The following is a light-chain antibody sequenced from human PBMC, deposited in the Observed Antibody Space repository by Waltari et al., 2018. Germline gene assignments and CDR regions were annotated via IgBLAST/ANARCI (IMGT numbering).Light chain of an antibody. CDR1: NIGSKT. CDR3: QVFLSRPIVWV. Sequence: SYVLTQPPSVSGAPGQTVTITCGGDNIGSKTVHWYQQKPGRAPLRVGYDDTDRPSGLPFLFSGSHSQTTGTLTISGLEAGDDADYCCQVFLSRPIVWVFGGGTRLSVL. J-gene: IGLJ3*02. CDR2: DDT. V-gene: IGLV3-21*02.